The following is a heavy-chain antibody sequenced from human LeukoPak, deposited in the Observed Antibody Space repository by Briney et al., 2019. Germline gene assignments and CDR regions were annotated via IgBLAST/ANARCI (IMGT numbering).Heavy chain of an antibody. J-gene: IGHJ4*02. V-gene: IGHV3-33*01. CDR3: AREAGYCSSTSCYEIGY. D-gene: IGHD2-2*01. Sequence: GXSLRLSCAAAGFTFSSYGMHWVRQAPGKGLEWVAVIWYDGSNKYYADSVKGRFTISRDNSKNTLYLQMNSLRAEDTAVYYCAREAGYCSSTSCYEIGYWGQGTLVTVSS. CDR2: IWYDGSNK. CDR1: GFTFSSYG.